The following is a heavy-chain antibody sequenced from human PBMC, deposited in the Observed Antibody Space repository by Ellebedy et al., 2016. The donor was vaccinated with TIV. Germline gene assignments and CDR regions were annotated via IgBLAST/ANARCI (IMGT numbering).Heavy chain of an antibody. Sequence: GESLKISCAASGFTFNNAWMSWVRQDPGKGLEWIGRVKSQTDGGTTEYAAPLKGRFSISRDDSNNTVYLHMNSLRTEDTALYYCATSVYIPAVPDYWGQGTLVTVSS. D-gene: IGHD6-13*01. CDR3: ATSVYIPAVPDY. CDR1: GFTFNNAW. J-gene: IGHJ4*02. CDR2: VKSQTDGGTT. V-gene: IGHV3-15*01.